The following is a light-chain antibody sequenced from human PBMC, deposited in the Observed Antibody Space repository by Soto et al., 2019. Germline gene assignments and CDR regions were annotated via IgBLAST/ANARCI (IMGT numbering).Light chain of an antibody. CDR2: DTF. V-gene: IGKV3-11*01. CDR1: QIVTSS. Sequence: EIVLTQSPATLSLSPGTGATLSCRASQIVTSSVAWYQQRPGQAPRLLIYDTFTRATGIPARFSATGAGTDFTLTISSLEPEDSAVYFCQLRSDWPPTYTFGQGTKLE. J-gene: IGKJ2*01. CDR3: QLRSDWPPTYT.